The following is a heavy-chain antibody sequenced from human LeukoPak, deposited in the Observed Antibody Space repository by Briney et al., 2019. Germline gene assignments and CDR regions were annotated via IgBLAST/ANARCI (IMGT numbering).Heavy chain of an antibody. CDR2: INPNSGGT. V-gene: IGHV1-2*02. J-gene: IGHJ5*02. Sequence: ASVKVSCKASGYTFTSYDINWVRQAPGQGLEWMGWINPNSGGTNYAQKFQGRVTMTRDTSISTAYMELSRLRSDDTAVYYCARVPLYYDSSEDWFDPWGQGTLVTVSS. CDR3: ARVPLYYDSSEDWFDP. CDR1: GYTFTSYD. D-gene: IGHD3-22*01.